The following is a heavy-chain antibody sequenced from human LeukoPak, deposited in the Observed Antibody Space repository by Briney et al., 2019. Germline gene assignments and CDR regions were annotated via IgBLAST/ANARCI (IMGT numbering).Heavy chain of an antibody. J-gene: IGHJ3*02. CDR3: ASPYYYDSSGYYPDAFDI. D-gene: IGHD3-22*01. V-gene: IGHV1-69*04. CDR1: GVTFSSYA. Sequence: SVKVSCKASGVTFSSYAISWVRQAPGQGLEWMGRIIPILGIANYAQKFQGRVTITADKSTSTAYMELSSLRSEDTAVYYCASPYYYDSSGYYPDAFDIWGQGTMVTVSS. CDR2: IIPILGIA.